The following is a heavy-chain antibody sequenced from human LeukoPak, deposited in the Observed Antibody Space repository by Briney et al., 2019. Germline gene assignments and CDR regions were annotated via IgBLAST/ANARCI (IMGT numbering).Heavy chain of an antibody. J-gene: IGHJ4*02. CDR1: GFTFSNYW. Sequence: GGSLRLSCEASGFTFSNYWMTWVRQVPGKGLEWVANIKQDGSQKYYVDSVKGRFTISRDNAKNSLYLQMNSLRAEDTAIYYCTSDFSSGDWGQGTLVTVSS. CDR3: TSDFSSGD. D-gene: IGHD3-3*01. CDR2: IKQDGSQK. V-gene: IGHV3-7*01.